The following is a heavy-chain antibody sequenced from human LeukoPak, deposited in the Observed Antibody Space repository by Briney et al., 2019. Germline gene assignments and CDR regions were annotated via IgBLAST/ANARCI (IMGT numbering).Heavy chain of an antibody. V-gene: IGHV3-23*01. CDR2: ITGSGTSS. Sequence: GASLRLSCVASGFTFSNYAMSWVRQAPGKGLEWVSAITGSGTSSYYADSLKGRFTISRDNSKNTVFLQMNSLRHEDTAIYYCVIWGDYDVLTGYYVPDYWGQGTLVTVSS. J-gene: IGHJ4*02. D-gene: IGHD3-9*01. CDR1: GFTFSNYA. CDR3: VIWGDYDVLTGYYVPDY.